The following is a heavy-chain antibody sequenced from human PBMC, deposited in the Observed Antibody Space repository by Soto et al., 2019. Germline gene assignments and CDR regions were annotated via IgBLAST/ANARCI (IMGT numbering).Heavy chain of an antibody. D-gene: IGHD1-26*01. V-gene: IGHV4-31*03. CDR2: IYYSGST. Sequence: SETLSLTCTVSGGSISSGGYYWSWIRQHPGKGLEWIGYIYYSGSTYYNPSLKSRVTISVDTSKNQFSLKLSSVTAADTAVYYCARGRIGATYFDYWGQRTLGTVSS. CDR3: ARGRIGATYFDY. CDR1: GGSISSGGYY. J-gene: IGHJ4*02.